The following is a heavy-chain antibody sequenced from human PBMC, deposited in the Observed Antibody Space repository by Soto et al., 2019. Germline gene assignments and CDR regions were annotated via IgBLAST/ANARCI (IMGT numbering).Heavy chain of an antibody. CDR1: GGSFSGYY. CDR3: ARAGIAAAGTPRHFDY. J-gene: IGHJ4*02. Sequence: SETLSLTXAVYGGSFSGYYWSWIRQPPGKGLEWIGEINHSGSTNYNPSLKSRVTISVDTSKNQFSLKLSSVTAADTAVYYCARAGIAAAGTPRHFDYWGQGTLVTVSS. D-gene: IGHD6-13*01. V-gene: IGHV4-34*01. CDR2: INHSGST.